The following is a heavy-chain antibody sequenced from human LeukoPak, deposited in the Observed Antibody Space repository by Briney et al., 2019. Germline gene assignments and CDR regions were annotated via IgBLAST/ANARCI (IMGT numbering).Heavy chain of an antibody. Sequence: ASVKVSCKASGYTFTSYYMHWVRQAPGQGLEWMGIISPSGGSTSYAQKFQGRVTMTRDMSTSTVYMELSRLRSDDTAVYYCARADVLLWFGDLPENWFDPWGQGTLVTVSS. CDR2: ISPSGGST. D-gene: IGHD3-10*01. J-gene: IGHJ5*02. CDR3: ARADVLLWFGDLPENWFDP. CDR1: GYTFTSYY. V-gene: IGHV1-46*01.